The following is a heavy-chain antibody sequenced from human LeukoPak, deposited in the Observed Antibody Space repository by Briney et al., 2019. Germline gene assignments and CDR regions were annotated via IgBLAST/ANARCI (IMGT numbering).Heavy chain of an antibody. CDR2: IKQDGSEK. D-gene: IGHD3-10*01. CDR1: GFTFSNYW. J-gene: IGHJ5*02. CDR3: ATLSAGS. V-gene: IGHV3-7*05. Sequence: GGSLRLSCAASGFTFSNYWMSWVRQAPGKGLEWVANIKQDGSEKYYVDSVKGRFTISRDNAKNSVYLQMSSLRAEDTAVYYCATLSAGSWDQGTLVTVSS.